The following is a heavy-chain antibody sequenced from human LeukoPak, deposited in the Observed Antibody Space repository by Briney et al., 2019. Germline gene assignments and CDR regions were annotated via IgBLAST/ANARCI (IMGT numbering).Heavy chain of an antibody. D-gene: IGHD3-16*01. CDR1: GFTFSSYS. Sequence: PGGSLRLSCAASGFTFSSYSMNWVRQAPGKGLEWVSSISSSSSYIYYADSVKGRFTISRDNAKNSLYLQMNSLRAEDTAVYYCARNVLRLGKRYDYWGQGTLVTVSS. CDR2: ISSSSSYI. CDR3: ARNVLRLGKRYDY. V-gene: IGHV3-21*01. J-gene: IGHJ4*02.